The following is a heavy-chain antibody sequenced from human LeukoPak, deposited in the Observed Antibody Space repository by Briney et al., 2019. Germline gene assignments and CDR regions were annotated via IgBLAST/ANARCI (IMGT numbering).Heavy chain of an antibody. Sequence: ASVKVSCKASGYTFTSYGISWVRQAPGQGLEWMGWISAYNGNTNYAQKLQGRVTMTTDTSTSTAYMELRSLRSDDTAVYYCARELGYCSSTSCPRYFDLWGRGTLVTVSS. D-gene: IGHD2-2*01. CDR3: ARELGYCSSTSCPRYFDL. V-gene: IGHV1-18*01. CDR1: GYTFTSYG. CDR2: ISAYNGNT. J-gene: IGHJ2*01.